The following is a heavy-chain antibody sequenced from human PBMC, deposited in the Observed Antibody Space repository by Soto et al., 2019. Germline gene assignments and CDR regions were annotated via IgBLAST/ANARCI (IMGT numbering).Heavy chain of an antibody. Sequence: EALSVTGTVSVRSISSHSWTWIRQRPGKGLEWIGYVYNSGSTNYNPSLKSRVTISEDTSKSQFSLKVNSMTAADTAVYYCARYRREAVAGYTLDNWGQGILVTVSS. CDR3: ARYRREAVAGYTLDN. D-gene: IGHD6-13*01. J-gene: IGHJ4*02. CDR2: VYNSGST. V-gene: IGHV4-59*11. CDR1: VRSISSHS.